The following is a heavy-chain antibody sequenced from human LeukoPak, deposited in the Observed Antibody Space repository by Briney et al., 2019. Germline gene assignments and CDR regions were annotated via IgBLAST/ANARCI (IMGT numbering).Heavy chain of an antibody. CDR2: ISYDGSNK. Sequence: GGSLRLSCAASGFTFSSYAMHWVRQAPGRGLEWVAVISYDGSNKYYADSVKGRFTISRDNSKNTLFLQMNSLRTEDTAAYYCARDPRGSTVTTRGDYWGQGTLVTVSS. CDR1: GFTFSSYA. V-gene: IGHV3-30-3*01. J-gene: IGHJ4*02. CDR3: ARDPRGSTVTTRGDY. D-gene: IGHD4-17*01.